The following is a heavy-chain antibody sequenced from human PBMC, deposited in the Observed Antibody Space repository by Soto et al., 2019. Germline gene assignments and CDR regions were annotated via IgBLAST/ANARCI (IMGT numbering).Heavy chain of an antibody. CDR1: GFSLSTSVMC. Sequence: GPTLVNRTQTLTLTCTFSGFSLSTSVMCVSWIRQPPGKALEWLALIDWDDDKYYSTSLKTRLTISKDTSKNQVVLTMTNMDPVDTATYYCARTIAADGTDPDAFDIWGQGTMVTVSS. CDR2: IDWDDDK. J-gene: IGHJ3*02. V-gene: IGHV2-70*01. D-gene: IGHD6-13*01. CDR3: ARTIAADGTDPDAFDI.